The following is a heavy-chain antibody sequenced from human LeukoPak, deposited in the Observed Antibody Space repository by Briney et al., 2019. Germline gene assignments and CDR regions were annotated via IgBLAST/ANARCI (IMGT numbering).Heavy chain of an antibody. V-gene: IGHV4-39*07. CDR3: ARAITYYHDTGGYPDSWFDP. Sequence: QSSETLSLTCTVSGGSIGSSTYYWGWIRQPPGKGLEGIGSFYDGGSTYYNPSLKSRVIISVATSKNHFSLKLSSVTAADTAVYSCARAITYYHDTGGYPDSWFDPWGQGTLVTVSS. CDR1: GGSIGSSTYY. J-gene: IGHJ5*02. D-gene: IGHD3-22*01. CDR2: FYDGGST.